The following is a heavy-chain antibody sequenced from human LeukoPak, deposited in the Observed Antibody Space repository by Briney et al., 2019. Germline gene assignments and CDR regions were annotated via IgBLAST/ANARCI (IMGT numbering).Heavy chain of an antibody. CDR2: ISANGIGT. CDR1: GFTFSSYA. Sequence: PGGSLRLSCAASGFTFSSYAMDWVRQAPGKGLEFVSGISANGIGTHYANSVKGRFTISRDNSKNTLYLQMGSLRAEDMAVYYCARDPYCSVGSCYSDYWGQGTLVTVSS. V-gene: IGHV3-64*01. J-gene: IGHJ4*02. D-gene: IGHD2-15*01. CDR3: ARDPYCSVGSCYSDY.